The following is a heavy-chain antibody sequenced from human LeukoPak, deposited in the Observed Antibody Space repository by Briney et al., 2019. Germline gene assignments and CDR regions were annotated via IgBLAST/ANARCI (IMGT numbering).Heavy chain of an antibody. Sequence: SETLSLTCAVYGGSFSGYYWSWIRQPPGKGLEWIGEINHSGSTNYNPSLKSRVTISVDTSKNQFSLKLSSATAADTAVYYCARGAISSPSGVVGARTNWFDPWGQGTLVTVSS. CDR1: GGSFSGYY. J-gene: IGHJ5*02. CDR3: ARGAISSPSGVVGARTNWFDP. V-gene: IGHV4-34*01. CDR2: INHSGST. D-gene: IGHD6-6*01.